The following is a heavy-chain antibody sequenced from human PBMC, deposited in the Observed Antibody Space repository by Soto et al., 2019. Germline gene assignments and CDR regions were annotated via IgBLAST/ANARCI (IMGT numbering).Heavy chain of an antibody. CDR2: ISHDGGT. J-gene: IGHJ6*02. CDR1: GGSFDDFY. CDR3: ARGQLVWYGDLTPYHRDMDV. Sequence: SETLSLTCAFYGGSFDDFYWSWVRQSPGKGLEWVGEISHDGGTNYSPSLASRVSISVDTSKNQFSLHLRSVTAADTGLYYCARGQLVWYGDLTPYHRDMDVWGQGTAVTVSS. V-gene: IGHV4-34*01. D-gene: IGHD3-10*01.